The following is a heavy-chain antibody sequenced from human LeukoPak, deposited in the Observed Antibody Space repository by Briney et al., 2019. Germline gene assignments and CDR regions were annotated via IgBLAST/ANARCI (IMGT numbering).Heavy chain of an antibody. J-gene: IGHJ4*02. CDR1: GFTFSDYH. CDR2: ISSSGTI. CDR3: ARRPQTYYYDSNGYYSEGLDY. D-gene: IGHD3-22*01. V-gene: IGHV3-11*01. Sequence: GGSLRLSCAASGFTFSDYHMSWIRQAPGKGLEWISYISSSGTIYYADSVKGRFTISRDNAKNSLYLRMNSMRAEDTAVYYRARRPQTYYYDSNGYYSEGLDYWGQGTLVTVSP.